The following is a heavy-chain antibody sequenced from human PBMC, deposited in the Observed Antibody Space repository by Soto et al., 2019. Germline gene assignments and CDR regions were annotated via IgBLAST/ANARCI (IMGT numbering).Heavy chain of an antibody. Sequence: SETLSLTCTVSGGSISSGGYYWSRIRQHPGKGLEWIGYIYYSGSTYYNPSLKSRVTISVDTSKNQFSLKLSSVTAADTAVYYCARGGCSSTSCYYFYYYYGMDVWGQGTTVTVSS. D-gene: IGHD2-2*01. CDR3: ARGGCSSTSCYYFYYYYGMDV. V-gene: IGHV4-31*03. CDR2: IYYSGST. J-gene: IGHJ6*02. CDR1: GGSISSGGYY.